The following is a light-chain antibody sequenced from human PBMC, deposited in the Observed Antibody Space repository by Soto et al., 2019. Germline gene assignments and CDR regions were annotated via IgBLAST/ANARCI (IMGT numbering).Light chain of an antibody. CDR1: QSVSSSY. V-gene: IGKV3D-20*02. CDR3: QQRSNWPRT. Sequence: EIVLTQSPATLSLSPGERATLSCRASQSVSSSYLAWYQQKPGQAPRLLIYGASNRATGIPDRFSGSGSGTDFTLTISSLEPEDFAVYYCQQRSNWPRTFGQGTKVDIK. J-gene: IGKJ1*01. CDR2: GAS.